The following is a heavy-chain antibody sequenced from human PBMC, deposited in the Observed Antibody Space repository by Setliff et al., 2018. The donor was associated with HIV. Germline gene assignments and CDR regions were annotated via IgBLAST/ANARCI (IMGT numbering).Heavy chain of an antibody. CDR1: GFTFDDYA. J-gene: IGHJ3*02. D-gene: IGHD2-15*01. CDR2: ISWNSGSI. V-gene: IGHV3-9*03. Sequence: GGSLRLSCAASGFTFDDYAMHWVWQAPGKGLEWVSGISWNSGSIGYADSVKGRFTISRDNAKNSLYLQMNSLRAEDMALYYCAKDWGGGGADAFDIWGQGTMVTVSS. CDR3: AKDWGGGGADAFDI.